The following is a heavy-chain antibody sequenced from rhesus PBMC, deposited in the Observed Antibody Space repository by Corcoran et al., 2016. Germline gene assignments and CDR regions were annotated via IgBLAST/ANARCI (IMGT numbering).Heavy chain of an antibody. Sequence: QVQLQESGPGLVKPSETLSLTCAVSGGSISDDYYWSWIRQPPGKGLGWIGYIYGSGGGTNYNPALKHRVTISIDTSKNQFSLRLGSVTAADTAMYYCAGGSGSWNVVGTFDYWGQGVLVTVSS. V-gene: IGHV4-106*01. J-gene: IGHJ4*01. CDR3: AGGSGSWNVVGTFDY. CDR2: IYGSGGGT. CDR1: GGSISDDYY. D-gene: IGHD6-25*01.